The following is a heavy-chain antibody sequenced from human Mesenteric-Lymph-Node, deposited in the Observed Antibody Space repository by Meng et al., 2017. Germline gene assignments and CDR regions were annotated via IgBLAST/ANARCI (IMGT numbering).Heavy chain of an antibody. CDR1: GFTFGSYA. V-gene: IGHV3-23*01. Sequence: GESLKISCETSGFTFGSYAMTWVRQAPGKGLEWVATIVYSGVMTYYADSVTGRFTISRDNSKNTLYLQLNSLRADDTAVYYCAKGSEAYYDFCSGYLVGQSPDYYYYYGMDVWGQGTTVTVSS. CDR2: IVYSGVMT. D-gene: IGHD3-3*01. J-gene: IGHJ6*02. CDR3: AKGSEAYYDFCSGYLVGQSPDYYYYYGMDV.